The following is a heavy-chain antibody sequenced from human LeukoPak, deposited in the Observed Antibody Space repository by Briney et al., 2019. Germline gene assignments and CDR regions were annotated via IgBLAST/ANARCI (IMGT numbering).Heavy chain of an antibody. CDR3: ARRVYSWGAFDI. V-gene: IGHV3-23*01. CDR1: GFTFTNYA. Sequence: GGSLRLSCAASGFTFTNYAMNWVRQAPGKGLEWVSTISPSGGDTYYADSVKGRFTISKDISKNTLHLQMNILRAEDTAVYYCARRVYSWGAFDIWGQGTMVTVSS. D-gene: IGHD4-11*01. CDR2: ISPSGGDT. J-gene: IGHJ3*02.